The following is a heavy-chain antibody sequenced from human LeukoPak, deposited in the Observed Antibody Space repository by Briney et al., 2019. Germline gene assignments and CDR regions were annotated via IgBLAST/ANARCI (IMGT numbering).Heavy chain of an antibody. CDR3: AGTNFDWLFVYY. CDR2: IYYSGST. V-gene: IGHV4-30-4*01. CDR1: GGSISSGDYY. D-gene: IGHD3-9*01. Sequence: SETLSLTCTVSGGSISSGDYYWSWIRQPPGKDLEWIGYIYYSGSTYYNPSLKSRVTISVDTSKNQFSLKLSSVTAADTAVYYCAGTNFDWLFVYYWGQGTLVTVSS. J-gene: IGHJ4*02.